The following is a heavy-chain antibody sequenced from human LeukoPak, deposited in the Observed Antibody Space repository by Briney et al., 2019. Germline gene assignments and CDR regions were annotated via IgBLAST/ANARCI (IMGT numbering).Heavy chain of an antibody. Sequence: AASVKVSCKASGGTFSSYAISWVRQAPGQGLEWMGRIIPIFGTANYAQKFQGRVTSTTDESTSTAYMELSSLRAEDTAVYYCARDFSGGGCYEPYWFDPWGQGTLVTVSS. D-gene: IGHD2-15*01. J-gene: IGHJ5*02. V-gene: IGHV1-69*05. CDR3: ARDFSGGGCYEPYWFDP. CDR1: GGTFSSYA. CDR2: IIPIFGTA.